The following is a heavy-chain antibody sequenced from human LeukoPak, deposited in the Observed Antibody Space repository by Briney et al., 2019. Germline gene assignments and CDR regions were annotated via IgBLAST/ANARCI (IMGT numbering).Heavy chain of an antibody. V-gene: IGHV4-39*07. CDR1: GGSISSSTYY. J-gene: IGHJ5*02. D-gene: IGHD4-17*01. Sequence: SETLSLTCTVSGGSISSSTYYWGWIRQPPGKGLEWIGSIFYSGRTYYNPSLKSRVTISVDTSKNQFSLKLSSVTAADTAVYYCARDPGGVTVTTGNWFDPWGQGTLVTVSS. CDR3: ARDPGGVTVTTGNWFDP. CDR2: IFYSGRT.